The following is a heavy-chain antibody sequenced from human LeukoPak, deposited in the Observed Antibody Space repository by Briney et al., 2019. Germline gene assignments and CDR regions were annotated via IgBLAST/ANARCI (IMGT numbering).Heavy chain of an antibody. D-gene: IGHD3-22*01. CDR3: ASTPDYYDRLMSFDI. CDR2: IYSGGST. V-gene: IGHV3-53*01. J-gene: IGHJ3*02. CDR1: GFTVSSNY. Sequence: PGGSLRLSCAASGFTVSSNYMSWVRQAPGKGLEWVSVIYSGGSTYYADSVKGRFTISRDNSKNTLYLQMNSLRAEDTAVYYCASTPDYYDRLMSFDIWGQGTMVTVSS.